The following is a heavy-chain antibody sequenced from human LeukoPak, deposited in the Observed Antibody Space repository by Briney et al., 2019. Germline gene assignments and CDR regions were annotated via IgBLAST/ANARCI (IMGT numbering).Heavy chain of an antibody. CDR1: GFSFSNYK. CDR2: IDTSESDT. CDR3: ARDPDLRGHSGMDY. D-gene: IGHD5-12*01. V-gene: IGHV3-21*01. J-gene: IGHJ4*02. Sequence: KPGGSLRLSCAASGFSFSNYKMIWVRQAPGKGLEWVSSIDTSESDTYYADSVRGRFTISRDNAENPLFLQMNSLSAEDTAVYFCARDPDLRGHSGMDYWGQGTLVTVSS.